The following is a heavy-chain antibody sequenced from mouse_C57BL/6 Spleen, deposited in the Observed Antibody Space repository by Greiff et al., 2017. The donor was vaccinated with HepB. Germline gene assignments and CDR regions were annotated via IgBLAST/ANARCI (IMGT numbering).Heavy chain of an antibody. V-gene: IGHV1-64*01. CDR3: ARDLRRYFDV. J-gene: IGHJ1*03. Sequence: VQLQQPGAELVKPGASVKLSCKASGYTFTSYWMHWVKQRPGKGLEWIGMIHPNSGSTNYNEKFKSKATLTADKSSSTAYMQLSSLTSEDSAVYYCARDLRRYFDVWGTATTVTVST. CDR1: GYTFTSYW. CDR2: IHPNSGST.